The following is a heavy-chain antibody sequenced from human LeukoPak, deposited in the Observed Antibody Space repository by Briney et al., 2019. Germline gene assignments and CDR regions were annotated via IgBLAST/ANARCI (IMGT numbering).Heavy chain of an antibody. Sequence: LAGGSLRLSCAASGFTFSSYWMTWVRQAPGKGLEWVGNIKHDGSEKYYVDSVKGRFTISRDNANKSLYLQMNSLRAEDTAVYYCARELPPLEKYYFDYWGQGTLVTVSS. CDR2: IKHDGSEK. CDR1: GFTFSSYW. D-gene: IGHD3-3*01. CDR3: ARELPPLEKYYFDY. J-gene: IGHJ4*02. V-gene: IGHV3-7*01.